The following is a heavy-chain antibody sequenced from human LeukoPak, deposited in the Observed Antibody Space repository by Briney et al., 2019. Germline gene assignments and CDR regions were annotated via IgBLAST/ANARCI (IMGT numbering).Heavy chain of an antibody. V-gene: IGHV4-61*02. Sequence: SETLSLTCTVSGGSISSGSYYWSWIRQPAGKGLEWIGRIYTSGSTNYNPSLKSRVTISVDTSKNQFSPKLSSVTAADTAVYYCAIDSSGKKYYYYGMDVWGQGTTVTVSS. J-gene: IGHJ6*02. D-gene: IGHD3-22*01. CDR1: GGSISSGSYY. CDR2: IYTSGST. CDR3: AIDSSGKKYYYYGMDV.